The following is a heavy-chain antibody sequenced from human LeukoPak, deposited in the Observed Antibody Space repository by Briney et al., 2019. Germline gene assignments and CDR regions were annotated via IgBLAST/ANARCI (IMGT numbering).Heavy chain of an antibody. V-gene: IGHV3-21*01. CDR2: ISSSSSYI. CDR3: ARAFGIAAARLDY. J-gene: IGHJ4*02. Sequence: PSETLSLTCAVYGGSFSGYYWSWVRQAPGKGLEWVSSISSSSSYIYYADSVKGRFTISRDNAKNSLYLQMNSLRAEDTAVYYCARAFGIAAARLDYWGQGTLVTVSS. CDR1: GGSFSGYY. D-gene: IGHD6-13*01.